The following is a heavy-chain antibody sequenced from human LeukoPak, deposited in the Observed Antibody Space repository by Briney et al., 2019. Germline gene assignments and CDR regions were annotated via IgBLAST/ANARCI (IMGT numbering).Heavy chain of an antibody. CDR2: IYHSGST. V-gene: IGHV4-30-2*01. CDR1: DGSISSGGYY. J-gene: IGHJ4*02. CDR3: ARDRPGPVDY. Sequence: SETLALTCTVSDGSISSGGYYWSWIRQPPGKGLEWIGYIYHSGSTYYNPSLKSRVTMSVDRSKNHFSLKLSSVTAADTAVYYCARDRPGPVDYWGQGTLVTVSS. D-gene: IGHD6-6*01.